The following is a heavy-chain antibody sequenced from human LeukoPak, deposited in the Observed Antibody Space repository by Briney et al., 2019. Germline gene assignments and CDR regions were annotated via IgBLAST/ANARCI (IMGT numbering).Heavy chain of an antibody. V-gene: IGHV4-59*08. CDR3: ARHWHTTMAFDY. J-gene: IGHJ4*02. CDR2: IYYSGST. CDR1: GGSISSYY. Sequence: PSETLSLTCTVSGGSISSYYWSWVRQPPGKGLEWIGYIYYSGSTNYNPSLKSRVTISVDTSKNQFSLKLSSVTAADTAVYYCARHWHTTMAFDYWGQGTLVTVSS. D-gene: IGHD5-18*01.